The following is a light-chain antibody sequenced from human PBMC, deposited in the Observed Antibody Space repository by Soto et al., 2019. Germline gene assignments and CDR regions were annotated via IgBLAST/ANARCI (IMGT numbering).Light chain of an antibody. V-gene: IGKV4-1*01. CDR1: QSVLYSSNNKNY. CDR3: QQYYSTPVT. Sequence: DIVMTQSPDSLAVSLGERATFNCKSGQSVLYSSNNKNYLAWYQQKPGLPPKLLIYWASTRESGVPDRFSGSGSGTDFTLTISSLQAEDVAVYYCQQYYSTPVTFGQGTKVDIK. J-gene: IGKJ1*01. CDR2: WAS.